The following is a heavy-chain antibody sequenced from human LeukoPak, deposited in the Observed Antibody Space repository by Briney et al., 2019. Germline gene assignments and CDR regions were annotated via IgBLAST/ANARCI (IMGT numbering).Heavy chain of an antibody. CDR3: ARVDYYDSSYFDY. Sequence: PGGSLRLSCAASGFTVSSNYKSWVRQAPGKGLEWVSVIYSGGSTYYADSVKGRFTISRDNSKNTLYLQMNSLRAEDTAVYYCARVDYYDSSYFDYWGQGTLVTVSS. CDR1: GFTVSSNY. CDR2: IYSGGST. V-gene: IGHV3-53*01. D-gene: IGHD3-22*01. J-gene: IGHJ4*02.